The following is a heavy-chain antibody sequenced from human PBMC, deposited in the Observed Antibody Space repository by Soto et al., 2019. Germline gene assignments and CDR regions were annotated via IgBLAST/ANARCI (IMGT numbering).Heavy chain of an antibody. CDR1: GFTFTSYG. D-gene: IGHD3-22*01. Sequence: ASVKVSCKASGFTFTSYGIRLVRQAPGQGLEWMGWISAYNGNTNYAQKLQGRVTMTTDTSTSTAYMELRSLRSDDTAVYYCARDETWLVTIDYWGQGTLVTVSS. J-gene: IGHJ4*02. CDR2: ISAYNGNT. CDR3: ARDETWLVTIDY. V-gene: IGHV1-18*01.